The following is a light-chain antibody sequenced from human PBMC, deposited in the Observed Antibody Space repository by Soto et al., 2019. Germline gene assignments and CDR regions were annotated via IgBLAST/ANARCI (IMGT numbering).Light chain of an antibody. V-gene: IGKV3-20*01. J-gene: IGKJ1*01. CDR2: SAS. CDR1: QSVSSNY. CDR3: QQYGSAPT. Sequence: EIVLTQSPGTLSLSPGERATLSCRASQSVSSNYLAWYQQKPGQAPRVLIYSASSRATGIPDRFSGSGSGTDFTLTSSRLEPEDSAVYYCQQYGSAPTFGQGTKVEIK.